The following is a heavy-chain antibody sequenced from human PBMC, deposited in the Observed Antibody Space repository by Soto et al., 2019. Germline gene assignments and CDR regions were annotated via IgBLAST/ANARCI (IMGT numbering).Heavy chain of an antibody. CDR3: ARGGYFDSSNYLAY. Sequence: ASVKVSCKASGGTFSSYAISWVRQAPGQGLEWMGGIIPIFGTANYAQKFQGRVTITADESTSTAYMELSSLRSEDTAVYYCARGGYFDSSNYLAYWGLGTLVTVSS. CDR2: IIPIFGTA. CDR1: GGTFSSYA. J-gene: IGHJ4*02. D-gene: IGHD3-22*01. V-gene: IGHV1-69*13.